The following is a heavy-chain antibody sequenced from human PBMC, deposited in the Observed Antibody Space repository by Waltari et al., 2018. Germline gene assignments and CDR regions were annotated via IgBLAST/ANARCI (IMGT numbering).Heavy chain of an antibody. Sequence: VHLQESGPGLVKPSETLPLTCTVSNGSLNNHYWSWIRQPPGKRMEWLGWINQITGDTNYNPSVESRVIISSDISKNQFSLKLRSVTAADTAIYYCAREGSLDSSTGGWIGPWGQGMLVTVSS. CDR1: NGSLNNHY. V-gene: IGHV4-59*11. CDR3: AREGSLDSSTGGWIGP. J-gene: IGHJ5*01. D-gene: IGHD2-2*01. CDR2: INQITGDT.